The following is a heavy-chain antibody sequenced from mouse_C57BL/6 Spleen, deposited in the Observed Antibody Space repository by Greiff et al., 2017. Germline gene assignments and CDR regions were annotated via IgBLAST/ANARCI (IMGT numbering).Heavy chain of an antibody. Sequence: QVQLQQPGAELVMPGASVKLSCKASGYTFTSYWMHWVKQRPGQGLEWIGEIDPSDSYTNYTQKFKGKSTLTVDKSSSTAYMQLSSLTSEDSAVYYCARRNYGSSYFDYWGQGTTRTVSS. CDR3: ARRNYGSSYFDY. CDR2: IDPSDSYT. D-gene: IGHD1-1*01. J-gene: IGHJ2*01. CDR1: GYTFTSYW. V-gene: IGHV1-69*01.